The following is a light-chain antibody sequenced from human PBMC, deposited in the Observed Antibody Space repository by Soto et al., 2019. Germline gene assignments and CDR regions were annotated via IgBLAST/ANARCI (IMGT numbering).Light chain of an antibody. Sequence: EIVLTQSPGTLSLSPGERATLSCRASQSVSSSYLAWYQQKPGQAPRLLIYGASSRATGIPDRFSGSGSGTAFTLLISRLEPAECAVSYCQQYGTSPPTYTFGQGTKLEIK. J-gene: IGKJ2*01. CDR3: QQYGTSPPTYT. V-gene: IGKV3-20*01. CDR1: QSVSSSY. CDR2: GAS.